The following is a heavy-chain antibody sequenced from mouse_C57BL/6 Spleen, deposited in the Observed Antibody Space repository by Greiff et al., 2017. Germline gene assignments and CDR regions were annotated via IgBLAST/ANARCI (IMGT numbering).Heavy chain of an antibody. D-gene: IGHD2-4*01. V-gene: IGHV14-3*01. J-gene: IGHJ2*01. CDR1: GFTITNTY. Sequence: VQLKQSVAELVRPGASVTLSCTASGFTITNTYMHWVKQRPQQGLEWFGRIDPANGNTNYDPKFQGKAAITADTSSNTAYLQLSSLTSEDTAICYCAPDYDVGYWGQGTTLTVSS. CDR3: APDYDVGY. CDR2: IDPANGNT.